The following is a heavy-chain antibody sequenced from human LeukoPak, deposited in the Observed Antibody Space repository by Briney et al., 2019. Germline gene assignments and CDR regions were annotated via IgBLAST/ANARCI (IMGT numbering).Heavy chain of an antibody. CDR2: VYNSRST. D-gene: IGHD6-19*01. V-gene: IGHV4-59*08. J-gene: IGHJ4*02. Sequence: SETLSLTCTVSGGSISSYYWSWIRQPPGKGLEWIGYVYNSRSTNYNPSLKSRVTISVDMFKNQFSLMVRSVTAADTAVYYCARHTSGLNFDYWGQGTLVTVSS. CDR3: ARHTSGLNFDY. CDR1: GGSISSYY.